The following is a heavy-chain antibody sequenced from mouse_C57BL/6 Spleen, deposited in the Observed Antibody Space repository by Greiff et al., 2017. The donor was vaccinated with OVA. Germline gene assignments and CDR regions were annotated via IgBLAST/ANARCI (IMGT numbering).Heavy chain of an antibody. CDR3: VTGPYYFDY. CDR2: IRSKSNNYAT. J-gene: IGHJ2*01. D-gene: IGHD4-1*01. Sequence: DVMLVESGGGLVQPKGSLKLSCAASGFSFNTYAMNWVRQAPGKGLEWVARIRSKSNNYATYYADSVKDRFTISRDDSESMLYLQMNNLKTEDTAMYYCVTGPYYFDYWGQGTTLTVSS. V-gene: IGHV10-1*01. CDR1: GFSFNTYA.